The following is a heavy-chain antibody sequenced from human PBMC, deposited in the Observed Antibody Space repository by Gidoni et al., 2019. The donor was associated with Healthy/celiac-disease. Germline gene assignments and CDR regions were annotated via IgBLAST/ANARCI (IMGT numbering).Heavy chain of an antibody. Sequence: QVQLQESGPGLVKPSETLSLTCTVSGGSISSYYWSWIRQPPGKGREWIGYIYYSGSTNYNPSLKSRVTISVDTSKNQFSLKLSSVTAADTAVYYCARDRSSGWYWGAFDIWGQGTMVTVSS. V-gene: IGHV4-59*01. CDR3: ARDRSSGWYWGAFDI. J-gene: IGHJ3*02. CDR1: GGSISSYY. D-gene: IGHD6-19*01. CDR2: IYYSGST.